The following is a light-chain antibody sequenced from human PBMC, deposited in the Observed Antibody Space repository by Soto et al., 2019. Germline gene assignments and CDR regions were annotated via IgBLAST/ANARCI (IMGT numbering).Light chain of an antibody. V-gene: IGKV1-6*01. Sequence: AIQMTQSPSSLSASVGDRVTITCRASQDIKNDLGWYQQKPGRAPKLLLYSASTLHTEVPSRVSGSGSGSDFTLTISSLQPEDFATYYCLQDYSYPYTFGQGTKLEIK. J-gene: IGKJ2*01. CDR1: QDIKND. CDR2: SAS. CDR3: LQDYSYPYT.